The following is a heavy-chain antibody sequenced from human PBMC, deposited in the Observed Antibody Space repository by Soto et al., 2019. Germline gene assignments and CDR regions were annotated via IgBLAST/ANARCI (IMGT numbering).Heavy chain of an antibody. CDR3: AHSSRWLQLRDAFDI. CDR1: GFSLRSSGMG. D-gene: IGHD1-1*01. V-gene: IGHV2-5*02. CDR2: IYWDDDK. J-gene: IGHJ3*02. Sequence: QITLKESGPTVVKPTQTLTLTCTFSGFSLRSSGMGVGWIRQPPGKALEWLALIYWDDDKRYSPSLKSRLNTTKDTFKNQVVLTMTNVDPVDTATYFCAHSSRWLQLRDAFDIWGQGTMVTVSS.